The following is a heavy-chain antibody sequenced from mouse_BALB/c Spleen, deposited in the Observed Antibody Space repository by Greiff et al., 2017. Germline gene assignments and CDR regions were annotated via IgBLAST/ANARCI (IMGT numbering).Heavy chain of an antibody. CDR2: ISSGSSTI. CDR3: ARSGAARASMAY. J-gene: IGHJ3*01. V-gene: IGHV5-17*02. Sequence: EVKLMESGGGLVQPGGSRKLSCAASGFTFSSFGMHWVRQAPEKGLEWVAYISSGSSTIYYADTVKGRFTISRDNPKNTLFLQMTSLRSEDTAMYYCARSGAARASMAYWGQGTLVTVSA. D-gene: IGHD3-1*01. CDR1: GFTFSSFG.